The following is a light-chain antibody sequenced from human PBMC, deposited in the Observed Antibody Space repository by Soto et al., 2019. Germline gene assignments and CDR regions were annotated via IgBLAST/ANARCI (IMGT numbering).Light chain of an antibody. Sequence: QSALTQPASVSGSPGQSITISCTGTSSDVGSHNLVSWYQQHPGQAPKLMIYEVSKRPLGVSTRFSASKSGNTASLTISGLQAEDEADDYCCSYGGSRAVFGGGTQRTVL. V-gene: IGLV2-23*02. CDR1: SSDVGSHNL. CDR3: CSYGGSRAV. J-gene: IGLJ7*01. CDR2: EVS.